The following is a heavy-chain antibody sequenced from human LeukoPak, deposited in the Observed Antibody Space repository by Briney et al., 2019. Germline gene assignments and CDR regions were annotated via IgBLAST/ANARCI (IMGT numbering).Heavy chain of an antibody. V-gene: IGHV4-31*03. CDR1: GGSISSDGYY. D-gene: IGHD2-15*01. J-gene: IGHJ3*02. CDR2: IYYSGTT. CDR3: ARYRDSGGRLAFDI. Sequence: SETLSLTCTVSGGSISSDGYYWSWIRQHPKKGLEWIGYIYYSGTTYYNPSLESRVTMSVDTSKNQFSLKLSSVTAADTAVYYCARYRDSGGRLAFDIWGQGIMATVSS.